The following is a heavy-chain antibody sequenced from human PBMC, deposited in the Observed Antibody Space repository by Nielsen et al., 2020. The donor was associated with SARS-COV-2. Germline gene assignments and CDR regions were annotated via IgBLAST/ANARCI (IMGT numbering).Heavy chain of an antibody. J-gene: IGHJ4*02. CDR2: ISRSYTYI. Sequence: GESLKISCAASGFTFSSYSMNWVRQAPGKGLEWVSSISRSYTYISYADSVKGRFTISRDNPKNSLYLQMNSLRAEDTAVYYCARGPPNYWGQGTLVTVSS. V-gene: IGHV3-21*01. CDR3: ARGPPNY. CDR1: GFTFSSYS.